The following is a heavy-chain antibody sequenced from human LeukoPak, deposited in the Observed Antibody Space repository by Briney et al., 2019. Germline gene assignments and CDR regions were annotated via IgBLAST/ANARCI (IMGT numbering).Heavy chain of an antibody. Sequence: SVKVSCKASGGTFSSYAISWVRQAPGQGLELMGGIIPIFGTANYAQKFQGRVTITADESTSTAYMELSSLRSEDTAVYYCATGLVGGEVLGSYFDYWGQGTLVTVSS. D-gene: IGHD1-26*01. J-gene: IGHJ4*02. CDR2: IIPIFGTA. CDR3: ATGLVGGEVLGSYFDY. V-gene: IGHV1-69*13. CDR1: GGTFSSYA.